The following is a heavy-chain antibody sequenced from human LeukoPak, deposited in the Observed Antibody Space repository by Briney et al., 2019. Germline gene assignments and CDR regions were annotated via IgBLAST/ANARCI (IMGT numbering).Heavy chain of an antibody. D-gene: IGHD2-2*01. CDR3: ARYCSSTSAKNFDY. CDR1: GGSISSGDYY. CDR2: IYYSGST. V-gene: IGHV4-30-4*01. Sequence: PSQTLSLTCTVSGGSISSGDYYWSWIRQPPGKGLEWIVYIYYSGSTYYNPSLKSRVTISVDTSKNQFSLKLSSVTAADTAVYYCARYCSSTSAKNFDYWGQGTLVTVSS. J-gene: IGHJ4*02.